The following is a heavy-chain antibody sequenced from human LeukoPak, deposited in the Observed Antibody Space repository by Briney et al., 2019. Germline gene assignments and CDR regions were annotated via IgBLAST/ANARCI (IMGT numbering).Heavy chain of an antibody. V-gene: IGHV4-59*01. Sequence: SETLSLTCTVSGGSISSYYWSWIRQPPGKGLEWIGYIYYSGSTNYNPSLKSRVTISVDTSKNQFSLKLSSVTAADTAVYYCAREIEGSDYWGQGTLVTVSS. CDR3: AREIEGSDY. J-gene: IGHJ4*02. CDR2: IYYSGST. CDR1: GGSISSYY.